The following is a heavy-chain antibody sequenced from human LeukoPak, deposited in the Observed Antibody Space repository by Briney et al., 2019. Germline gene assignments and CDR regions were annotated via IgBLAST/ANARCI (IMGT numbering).Heavy chain of an antibody. J-gene: IGHJ4*02. D-gene: IGHD3-16*02. CDR1: GFTFSNAW. CDR3: TTDSSYDYVWGSYRYVDY. CDR2: IKSKTDGGTT. V-gene: IGHV3-15*01. Sequence: GGSLRLSCAASGFTFSNAWMSWVRQAPGKGLEWVGRIKSKTDGGTTDYAAPVKGRFTISRDDSKNTLYLQMNSLKTEDTAEYYCTTDSSYDYVWGSYRYVDYWGQGTLVTVSS.